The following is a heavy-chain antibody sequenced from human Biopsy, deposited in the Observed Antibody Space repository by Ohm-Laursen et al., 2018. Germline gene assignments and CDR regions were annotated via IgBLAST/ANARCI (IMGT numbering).Heavy chain of an antibody. CDR3: VRLNRRGNIIFFDY. V-gene: IGHV4-59*08. J-gene: IGHJ4*02. Sequence: PSDTLSLTCTVFGGSITADFWTWIRQTPGERLEWIGSRFHSGSPMYNPSLKSHVTISVATSKSQFSLTLTSVAAADTAVYYCVRLNRRGNIIFFDYWGRGTLVTVSS. D-gene: IGHD3/OR15-3a*01. CDR2: RFHSGSP. CDR1: GGSITADF.